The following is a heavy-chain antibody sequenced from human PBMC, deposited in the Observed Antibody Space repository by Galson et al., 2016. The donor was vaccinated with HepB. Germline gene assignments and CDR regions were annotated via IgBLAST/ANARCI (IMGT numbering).Heavy chain of an antibody. Sequence: LRLSCAASGFTFRSHAMSWVRQAPGRGLEWVSSITAGSTSTFYADSVKGRFTMSSDNSKNTLYLQMNSLRAEDTAIYYCARDPASFYYDSRFHPLDYWGQGTLVTVSS. CDR1: GFTFRSHA. D-gene: IGHD3-22*01. CDR2: ITAGSTST. V-gene: IGHV3-23*01. J-gene: IGHJ4*02. CDR3: ARDPASFYYDSRFHPLDY.